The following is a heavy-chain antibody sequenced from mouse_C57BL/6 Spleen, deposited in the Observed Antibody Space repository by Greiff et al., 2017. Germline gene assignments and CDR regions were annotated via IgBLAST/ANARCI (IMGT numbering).Heavy chain of an antibody. D-gene: IGHD1-1*01. J-gene: IGHJ1*03. CDR1: GYTFTSYW. Sequence: QVQLQQPGTELVKPGASVKLSCKASGYTFTSYWMHWVKQRPGQGLEWIGNINPSNGGTNYNEKFKSKATLTVDKSSSTAYMQLSSLTSEDSAVYDCARPHYYGSSRYFDVWGTGTTVTVSS. V-gene: IGHV1-53*01. CDR3: ARPHYYGSSRYFDV. CDR2: INPSNGGT.